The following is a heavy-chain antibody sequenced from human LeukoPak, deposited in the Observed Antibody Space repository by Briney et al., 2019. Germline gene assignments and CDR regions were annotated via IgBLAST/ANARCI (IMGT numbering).Heavy chain of an antibody. CDR2: IYYSGST. J-gene: IGHJ5*02. D-gene: IGHD2-15*01. V-gene: IGHV4-59*01. CDR3: ARGRTRYCSGGSCPQGWFDP. CDR1: GGSISSYY. Sequence: SETLSLTCTVSGGSISSYYWSWIRKPPGKGLEWIGYIYYSGSTNYNPSLKSRVTISVDTSKNQFSLKLSSVTAADTAVYYCARGRTRYCSGGSCPQGWFDPWGQGTLVTVSS.